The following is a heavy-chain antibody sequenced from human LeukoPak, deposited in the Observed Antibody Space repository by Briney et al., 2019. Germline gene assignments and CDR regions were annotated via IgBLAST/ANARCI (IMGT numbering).Heavy chain of an antibody. D-gene: IGHD3-3*01. J-gene: IGHJ4*02. CDR3: ARGLRFLEWFPLDY. CDR2: INHSGST. V-gene: IGHV4-34*01. CDR1: GGSFSGYY. Sequence: SETLSLTCAVYGGSFSGYYWSWIRQPPGKGLEWIGEINHSGSTNYNPSLKSRVTISVDTSKNQFSLKLSSVTAADTAVYYCARGLRFLEWFPLDYWGQGTLVTVPS.